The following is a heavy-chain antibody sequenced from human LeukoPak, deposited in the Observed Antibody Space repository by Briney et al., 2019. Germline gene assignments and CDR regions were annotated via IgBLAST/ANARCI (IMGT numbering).Heavy chain of an antibody. Sequence: GGSLRLSCAASGFTFSSYAMHWVRQAPGKGLEWVAVISYDGSNKYYADSVKGRFTISRDNSKNTLYLQMNSLRAEDTAVYYCARALQDYGGSTRFDPWGKGTLVTVSS. D-gene: IGHD4-23*01. CDR2: ISYDGSNK. CDR1: GFTFSSYA. CDR3: ARALQDYGGSTRFDP. J-gene: IGHJ5*02. V-gene: IGHV3-30*04.